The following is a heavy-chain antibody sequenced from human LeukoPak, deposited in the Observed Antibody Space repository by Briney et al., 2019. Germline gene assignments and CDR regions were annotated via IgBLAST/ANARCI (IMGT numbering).Heavy chain of an antibody. V-gene: IGHV3-23*01. CDR2: INPSSGNT. CDR1: GFTFGDYA. D-gene: IGHD2-15*01. Sequence: GGSLRLSCTASGFTFGDYAMSWVRQAPGKGLEWVSSINPSSGNTYYADSVKGRFTISGDNSKNTLYLQMNSLRAEDTAVYYCAKEHMAAAVYYFDYWGQGTLVTVSS. CDR3: AKEHMAAAVYYFDY. J-gene: IGHJ4*02.